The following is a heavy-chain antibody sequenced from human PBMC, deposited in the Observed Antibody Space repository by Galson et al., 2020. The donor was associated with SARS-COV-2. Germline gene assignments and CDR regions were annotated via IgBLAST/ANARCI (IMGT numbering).Heavy chain of an antibody. V-gene: IGHV3-48*03. Sequence: GGSLRLSCAASGFTFSSYEMNWVRQAPGKGLEWVSNISSSGSTIYYADSVKGRFTISRDNAKNSLYLQMNSLRAEDTAVYYCARARRYYYESSGYYNDEWGQGTLVAVAS. D-gene: IGHD3-22*01. CDR3: ARARRYYYESSGYYNDE. J-gene: IGHJ4*02. CDR1: GFTFSSYE. CDR2: ISSSGSTI.